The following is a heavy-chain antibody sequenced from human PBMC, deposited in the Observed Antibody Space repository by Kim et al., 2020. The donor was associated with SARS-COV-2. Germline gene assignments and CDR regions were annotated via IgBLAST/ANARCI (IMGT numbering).Heavy chain of an antibody. CDR3: ARDGPYNGYSA. J-gene: IGHJ5*02. CDR2: T. V-gene: IGHV4-34*09. D-gene: IGHD5-18*01. Sequence: TNYNPSLKSRVTISVDTSKNQFSLKLSSVTAADTAVYYCARDGPYNGYSAWGQGTLVTVSS.